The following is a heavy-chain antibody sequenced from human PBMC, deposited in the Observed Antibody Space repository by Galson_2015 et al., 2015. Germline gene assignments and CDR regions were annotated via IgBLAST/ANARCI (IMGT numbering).Heavy chain of an antibody. Sequence: SLRLSCAASGFTFSSYEMNWVRQAPGKGLEWVSYVSSSGSSIYYADSVKGRFTISRDNAKNSLYLQMNSLRAEDTAIYYCARDRRDYSSSSSGVVAFDIWGQGTMVTVSS. CDR1: GFTFSSYE. D-gene: IGHD6-6*01. CDR3: ARDRRDYSSSSSGVVAFDI. CDR2: VSSSGSSI. J-gene: IGHJ3*02. V-gene: IGHV3-48*03.